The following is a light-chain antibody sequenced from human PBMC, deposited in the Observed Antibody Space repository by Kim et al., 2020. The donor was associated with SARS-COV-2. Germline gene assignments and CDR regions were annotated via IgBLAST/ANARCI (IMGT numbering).Light chain of an antibody. CDR3: HQYDSSPPT. CDR1: QRSFRTS. V-gene: IGKV3-20*01. CDR2: GAF. Sequence: PVGKAPHSSSARQRSFRTSLAWYQQIPGQLPRLLIYGAFSRPTGIPDRFSGSGSGTDFTLTISRLEPEDVAVYYCHQYDSSPPTFGQGTKVDIK. J-gene: IGKJ1*01.